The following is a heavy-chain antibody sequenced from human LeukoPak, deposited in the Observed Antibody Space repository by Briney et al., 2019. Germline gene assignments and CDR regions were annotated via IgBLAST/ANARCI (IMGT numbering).Heavy chain of an antibody. J-gene: IGHJ4*02. CDR3: ARHVSTSESESFDS. D-gene: IGHD3-10*02. CDR1: GVSISSYY. CDR2: IYTSGRT. V-gene: IGHV4-4*09. Sequence: SETLSLTCTVSGVSISSYYWSWIRQPPGKGLKWIGYIYTSGRTNHNPSLKSRVTISVDTSKNQFSLKLSSVTAADTAGYYCARHVSTSESESFDSWGQGTLVT.